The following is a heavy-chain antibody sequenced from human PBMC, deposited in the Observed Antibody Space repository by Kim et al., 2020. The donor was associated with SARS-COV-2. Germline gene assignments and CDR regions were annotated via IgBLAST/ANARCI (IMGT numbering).Heavy chain of an antibody. V-gene: IGHV3-23*01. D-gene: IGHD6-13*01. CDR3: AKTSGGSSWYKASKNPYYFDY. J-gene: IGHJ4*02. CDR1: GFTFSSYA. Sequence: GGSLRLSCAASGFTFSSYAMSWVRQAPGKGLEWVSAISGSGGSTYYADSVKGRFTISRDNSKNTLYLQMNSLRAEDTAVYYCAKTSGGSSWYKASKNPYYFDYWGQGTLVTVSS. CDR2: ISGSGGST.